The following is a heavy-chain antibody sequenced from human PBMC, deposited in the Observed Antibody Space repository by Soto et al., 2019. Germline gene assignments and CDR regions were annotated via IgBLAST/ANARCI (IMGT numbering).Heavy chain of an antibody. Sequence: GGSLRLSCAASGFTFSSYGMHWVRQAPGKGLEWVAVISYDGSNKYYADSVKGRFTISRDNSKNTLYLQMNSLRAEDTAVYYCAKDNIAVAGNFDYWGQGTLVTVSS. CDR2: ISYDGSNK. D-gene: IGHD6-19*01. CDR1: GFTFSSYG. J-gene: IGHJ4*02. CDR3: AKDNIAVAGNFDY. V-gene: IGHV3-30*18.